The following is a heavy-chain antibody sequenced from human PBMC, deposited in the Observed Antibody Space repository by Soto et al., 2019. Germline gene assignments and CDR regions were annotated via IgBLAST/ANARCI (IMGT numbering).Heavy chain of an antibody. V-gene: IGHV1-3*01. Sequence: QVQLVQSGAEVKKPGASVKVSCKASGYTFTNYAMHWVRQAPGQRLEWMGWINAAIGNTKYSQKLQGSVTITRDTSANTADMELSRLRSEDTAVYSCARRKVYGSGRYSVDYWGQGTLVTVSS. D-gene: IGHD3-10*01. CDR2: INAAIGNT. CDR3: ARRKVYGSGRYSVDY. J-gene: IGHJ4*02. CDR1: GYTFTNYA.